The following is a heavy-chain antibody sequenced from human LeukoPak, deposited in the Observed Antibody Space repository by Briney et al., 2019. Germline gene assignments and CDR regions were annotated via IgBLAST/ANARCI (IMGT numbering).Heavy chain of an antibody. J-gene: IGHJ4*02. CDR1: GYTFTGYY. D-gene: IGHD5-18*01. Sequence: ASVKVSCKASGYTFTGYYMHWVRQAPGQGLEWMGWINPNSGGTNYAQKLQGRVTMTTDTSTSTAYMELRSLRSDDTAVYYCARDSDIHRPADYWGQGTLVTVSS. V-gene: IGHV1-2*02. CDR2: INPNSGGT. CDR3: ARDSDIHRPADY.